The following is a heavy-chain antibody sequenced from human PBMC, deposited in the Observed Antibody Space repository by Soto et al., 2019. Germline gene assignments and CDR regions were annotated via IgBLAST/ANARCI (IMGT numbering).Heavy chain of an antibody. J-gene: IGHJ2*01. V-gene: IGHV1-69*13. D-gene: IGHD3-22*01. CDR1: GGNFSSSA. CDR2: IIPIFGTA. CDR3: AGGLYYYDSSGAEYWYFDL. Sequence: ESSVKVSCKASGGNFSSSAISWVRQAPGQEHEWMGGIIPIFGTANYAQKCQGRVTLPADASTSTAYVELSSLRCEDTAVHYCAGGLYYYDSSGAEYWYFDLWGRGTMVTVSS.